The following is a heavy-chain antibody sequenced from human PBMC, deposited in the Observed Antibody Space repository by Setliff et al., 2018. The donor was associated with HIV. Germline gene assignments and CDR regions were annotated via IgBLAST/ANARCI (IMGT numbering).Heavy chain of an antibody. CDR2: INQDGSEK. D-gene: IGHD4-17*01. CDR1: GFTFSNYW. Sequence: GGSLRLSCAASGFTFSNYWMSWVRQAPGKGLEWVANINQDGSEKYYLVSVKGRFTISRDNSKNSLYLQMNNLRTEDTALYYCAKGADYGDHFDYWGQGTLVTVSS. CDR3: AKGADYGDHFDY. V-gene: IGHV3-7*03. J-gene: IGHJ4*02.